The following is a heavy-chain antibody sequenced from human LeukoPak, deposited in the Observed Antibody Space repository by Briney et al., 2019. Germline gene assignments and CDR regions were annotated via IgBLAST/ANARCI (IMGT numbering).Heavy chain of an antibody. V-gene: IGHV3-11*04. Sequence: GGSLRLSCSASGFTFSDYYRSWIRQAPGQGLEWISYISSSGSTIYYADSVKGRFTISRDSAKNSLYLQMNSLRAEDTAVYYCARAFSPRHYYYMDFWGKGNTVTVSS. CDR3: ARAFSPRHYYYMDF. CDR2: ISSSGSTI. J-gene: IGHJ6*03. CDR1: GFTFSDYY. D-gene: IGHD3-3*02.